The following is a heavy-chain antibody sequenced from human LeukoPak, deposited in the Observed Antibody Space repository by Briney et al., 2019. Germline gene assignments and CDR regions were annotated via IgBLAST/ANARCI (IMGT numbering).Heavy chain of an antibody. CDR1: GGSISSGGYY. CDR3: AREYYYDSSGYRRNSGWFDP. Sequence: PSETLSLTCTVSGGSISSGGYYWSWIRQPPGKGLEWIGYIYYSGSTNYNPSLKSRVTISVDTSKNQFSLKLSSVTAADTAVYYCAREYYYDSSGYRRNSGWFDPWGQGTLVTVSS. CDR2: IYYSGST. V-gene: IGHV4-61*08. J-gene: IGHJ5*02. D-gene: IGHD3-22*01.